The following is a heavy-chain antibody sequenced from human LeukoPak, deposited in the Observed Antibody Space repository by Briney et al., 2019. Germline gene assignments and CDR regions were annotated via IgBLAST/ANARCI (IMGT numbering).Heavy chain of an antibody. CDR3: ARGPTAAYSDGLESSLTNFDY. CDR1: GFTFSSYS. Sequence: QTGGSLRLSCAASGFTFSSYSMNWVRQAPGKGLEWLSLIISSGSTVYYADSVKGRFTISRDNAKNSLYLQMNSLRDEDTAVYYCARGPTAAYSDGLESSLTNFDYWGQGTLVTVSS. CDR2: IISSGSTV. D-gene: IGHD3-10*01. J-gene: IGHJ4*02. V-gene: IGHV3-48*02.